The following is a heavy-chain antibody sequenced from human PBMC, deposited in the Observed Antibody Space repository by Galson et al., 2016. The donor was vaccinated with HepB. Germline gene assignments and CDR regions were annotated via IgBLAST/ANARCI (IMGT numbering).Heavy chain of an antibody. Sequence: SETLSLTCSVSGGSVSSSPYHWTWIRHPPGKGLEWIGQTSSTGGTTYSPSLRSRVTISVDTSKNQFSLKMTSGTAADTAVYYCVGLARGGGGQGYWGQGTLVTVSS. CDR1: GGSVSSSPYH. V-gene: IGHV4-61*01. CDR2: TSSTGGT. CDR3: VGLARGGGGQGY. D-gene: IGHD2-15*01. J-gene: IGHJ4*02.